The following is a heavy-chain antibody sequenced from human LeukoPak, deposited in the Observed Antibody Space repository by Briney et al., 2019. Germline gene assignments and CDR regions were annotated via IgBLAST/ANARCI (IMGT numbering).Heavy chain of an antibody. CDR1: GGSISSYY. CDR3: ARGPDFWSGHPAYYYMDV. CDR2: IYYSGST. J-gene: IGHJ6*03. Sequence: SETLSLTCTVSGGSISSYYWSWIRQPPGKGLEWIGYIYYSGSTNYNPSLKSRVTISVDTSKNQFSLKLSSVTAADTAVYYCARGPDFWSGHPAYYYMDVWGKGTTVTVSS. V-gene: IGHV4-59*01. D-gene: IGHD3-3*01.